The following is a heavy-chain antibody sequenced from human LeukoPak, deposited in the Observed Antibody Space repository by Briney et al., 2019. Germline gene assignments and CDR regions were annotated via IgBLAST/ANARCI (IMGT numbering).Heavy chain of an antibody. CDR3: ARDLGVAVAGTYGMDV. J-gene: IGHJ6*02. Sequence: PSETLSLTCTVSGGSISSYYWSWIRQPPGKGLEWIGYIYYSGSTNYNPSLKSRVTISVDTSKNQFSLKLSSVTAADTAVYYCARDLGVAVAGTYGMDVWGQGTTVTVPS. CDR1: GGSISSYY. CDR2: IYYSGST. D-gene: IGHD6-19*01. V-gene: IGHV4-59*01.